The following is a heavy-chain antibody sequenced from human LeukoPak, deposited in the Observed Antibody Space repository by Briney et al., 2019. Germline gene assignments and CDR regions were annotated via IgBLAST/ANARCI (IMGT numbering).Heavy chain of an antibody. V-gene: IGHV1-8*01. J-gene: IGHJ4*02. D-gene: IGHD3-10*01. CDR3: ARDLYSRRMNYYGSGSYFAY. Sequence: ASVKVSCKASGYTFTSYDINWVRQATGQGLEWMGWMNPNSGNTGYAQKVQGRVTMTTDTSTTTAYMELRSLRSDDTAVYYCARDLYSRRMNYYGSGSYFAYWGQGTLVTVSS. CDR2: MNPNSGNT. CDR1: GYTFTSYD.